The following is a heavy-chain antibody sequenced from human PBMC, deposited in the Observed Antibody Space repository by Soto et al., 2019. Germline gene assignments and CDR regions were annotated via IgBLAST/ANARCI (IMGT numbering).Heavy chain of an antibody. CDR2: IWYDGSNK. D-gene: IGHD3-22*01. Sequence: TGGSLRLSCAASGFTFSSYGMHWVRQAPGKWLEWVAVIWYDGSNKYYADSVKGRFTISRDNSKNTLYLQMNSLRAEDTAVYYCARADSSGYYCTYWGQGXLVTVSS. CDR1: GFTFSSYG. CDR3: ARADSSGYYCTY. V-gene: IGHV3-33*01. J-gene: IGHJ4*02.